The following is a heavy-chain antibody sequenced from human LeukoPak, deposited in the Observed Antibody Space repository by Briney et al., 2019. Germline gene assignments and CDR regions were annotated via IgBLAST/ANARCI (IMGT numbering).Heavy chain of an antibody. V-gene: IGHV1-8*01. CDR1: GYTFTSYD. CDR2: MNPNSGNT. Sequence: ASVKVSCKASGYTFTSYDINWVRQATGQGLEWMGWMNPNSGNTGYAQKFQGRVTMTRNTSISTAYMELSSLRSEDTAVYYCARLDSSIYYFDYWGQGTLVTVSS. J-gene: IGHJ4*02. D-gene: IGHD6-13*01. CDR3: ARLDSSIYYFDY.